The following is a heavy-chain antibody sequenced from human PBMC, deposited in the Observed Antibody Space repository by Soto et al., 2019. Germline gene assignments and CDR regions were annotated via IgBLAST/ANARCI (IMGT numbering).Heavy chain of an antibody. V-gene: IGHV4-39*01. D-gene: IGHD2-2*01. Sequence: SETLSLTCTVSGDSISSSYWYWGWLRQPPGKGLEWIGNIYYRGSTYYKPSLKRRVTVSADTSNNQFSLKLGCVSAADMAVYYCVRQYSSSPYYFDSWGQGIMVTVSS. J-gene: IGHJ4*02. CDR3: VRQYSSSPYYFDS. CDR2: IYYRGST. CDR1: GDSISSSYWY.